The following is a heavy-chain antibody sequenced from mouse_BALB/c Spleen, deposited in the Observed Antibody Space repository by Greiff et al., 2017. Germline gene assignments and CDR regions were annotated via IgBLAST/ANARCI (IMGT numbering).Heavy chain of an antibody. J-gene: IGHJ2*01. CDR1: GFTFSSFG. Sequence: EVMLVESGGGLVQPGGSRKLSCAASGFTFSSFGMHWVRQAPEKGLEWVAYISSGSSTIYYADTVKGRFTISRDNPKNTLFLQMTSLRSEDTAMYYCARERGGRYFDYWGQGTTLTVSS. CDR2: ISSGSSTI. V-gene: IGHV5-17*02. CDR3: ARERGGRYFDY. D-gene: IGHD6-1*01.